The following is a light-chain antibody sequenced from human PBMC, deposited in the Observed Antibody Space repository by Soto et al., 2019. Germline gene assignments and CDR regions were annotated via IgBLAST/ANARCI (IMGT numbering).Light chain of an antibody. J-gene: IGKJ2*01. Sequence: DIPMTQSPSAMSASVGDRVTITCRASRGITNYVAWFQQKPGQVPKRLIYAASSLQRGVPSRFSGSGSGTEFTLTISSLQPEDFATYYCLQHNTYPHTFGQGTKLGIK. CDR3: LQHNTYPHT. V-gene: IGKV1-17*03. CDR1: RGITNY. CDR2: AAS.